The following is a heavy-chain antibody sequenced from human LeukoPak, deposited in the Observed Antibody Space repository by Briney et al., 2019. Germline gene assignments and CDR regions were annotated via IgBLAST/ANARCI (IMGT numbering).Heavy chain of an antibody. CDR3: AKGTYDYVWGSYRYTNSFDY. J-gene: IGHJ4*02. Sequence: GGSLRLSCAASGFTFSSYWMHWVRQAPGKGLLWVSRFNSDGSSTSYAESVKGRFTISRDDAKNTLYLQMNSLRAGDTAVYYCAKGTYDYVWGSYRYTNSFDYWGQGTLVTVSS. CDR1: GFTFSSYW. D-gene: IGHD3-16*02. V-gene: IGHV3-74*01. CDR2: FNSDGSST.